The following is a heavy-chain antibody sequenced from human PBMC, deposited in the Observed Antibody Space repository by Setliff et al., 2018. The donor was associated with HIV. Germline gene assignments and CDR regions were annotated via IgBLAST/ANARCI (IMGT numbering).Heavy chain of an antibody. D-gene: IGHD3-22*01. V-gene: IGHV4-59*05. CDR2: IYYSGTT. CDR1: GGSMSTYY. J-gene: IGHJ5*02. Sequence: SETLSLTCTVSGGSMSTYYWSWFRQPPGEGLEWIGSIYYSGTTYYAPSLETRLTISVDTSTNQFSLKLTSVTAADTAMYFCAGDSGYPSNWFDPWGQGILVTVSS. CDR3: AGDSGYPSNWFDP.